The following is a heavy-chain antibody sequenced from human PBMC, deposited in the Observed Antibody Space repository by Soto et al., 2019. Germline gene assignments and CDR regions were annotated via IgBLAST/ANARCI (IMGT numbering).Heavy chain of an antibody. CDR1: GFSFSDYF. J-gene: IGHJ5*02. D-gene: IGHD2-15*01. CDR2: INPSGDSR. CDR3: ATDNSQSSGTPGASSWFHP. V-gene: IGHV1-46*01. Sequence: ASVKVSCKASGFSFSDYFMHWVRQAPGQGLEWMGIINPSGDSRNYAQKFQGRVTITSDTATSTVYMDLSSLRHEYTAVYYCATDNSQSSGTPGASSWFHPWGQGTPVTVSS.